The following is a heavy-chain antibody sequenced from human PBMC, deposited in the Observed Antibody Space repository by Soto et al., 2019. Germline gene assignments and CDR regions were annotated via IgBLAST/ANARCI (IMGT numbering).Heavy chain of an antibody. J-gene: IGHJ4*02. CDR1: GFTFSSFA. CDR2: ISGSGGST. CDR3: ARGFSAGKGSTPDY. D-gene: IGHD6-13*01. Sequence: LRLSCAASGFTFSSFAMSWVRQAPGKGLDWVSAISGSGGSTYSADSVKGRFTISRDNSKNTLYLQMSSLRAEDTAVYYCARGFSAGKGSTPDYWGQGSLVTVSS. V-gene: IGHV3-23*01.